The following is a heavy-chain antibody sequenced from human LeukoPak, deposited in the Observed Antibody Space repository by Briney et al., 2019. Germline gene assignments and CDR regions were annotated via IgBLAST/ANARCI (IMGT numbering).Heavy chain of an antibody. V-gene: IGHV4-34*01. J-gene: IGHJ6*03. Sequence: SETLSLTCAVYGGSFSGYYWSWIRQPPGKGLEWIGEINHSGSTNYNPSLKSRVTISVDTSKNQFSLKLSSVTAADTAVYYCARAKALVRGVFARYYYYMDVWGKGTTVTVSS. CDR1: GGSFSGYY. D-gene: IGHD3-10*01. CDR3: ARAKALVRGVFARYYYYMDV. CDR2: INHSGST.